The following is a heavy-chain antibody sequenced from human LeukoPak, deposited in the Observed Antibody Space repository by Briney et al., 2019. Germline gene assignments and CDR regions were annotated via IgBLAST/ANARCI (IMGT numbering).Heavy chain of an antibody. CDR2: IHHSGST. Sequence: SETLSLTFAVSGGSISSGGYSWSWIRQPPGKGLEWIGYIHHSGSTYYNPSLKSRVTISVDRSKNQFSLKLSSVTAADTAVYYCARNLRGIAAAGHFDYWGQGTLVTVSS. D-gene: IGHD6-13*01. CDR3: ARNLRGIAAAGHFDY. CDR1: GGSISSGGYS. J-gene: IGHJ4*02. V-gene: IGHV4-30-2*01.